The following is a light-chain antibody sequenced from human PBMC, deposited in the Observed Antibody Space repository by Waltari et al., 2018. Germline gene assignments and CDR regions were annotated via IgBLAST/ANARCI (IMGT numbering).Light chain of an antibody. CDR1: SRDVGGDDS. CDR3: CSQSSNNGVI. J-gene: IGLJ2*01. CDR2: DVS. V-gene: IGLV2-14*03. Sequence: QSALTQPASVSGSPGQSITVSCTGSSRDVGGDDSVSWYQALPGQAPKVIIYDVSSRPSGVSDRFSGSKSGNTASLTISGLQADDEANYYCCSQSSNNGVIFGGGTKVTVL.